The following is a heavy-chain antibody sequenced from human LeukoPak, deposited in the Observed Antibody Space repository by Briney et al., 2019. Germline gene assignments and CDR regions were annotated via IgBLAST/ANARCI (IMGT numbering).Heavy chain of an antibody. CDR1: GFTFDDYG. CDR3: ARGGYYDFWSGYGY. J-gene: IGHJ4*02. D-gene: IGHD3-3*01. Sequence: GGALRLSCAASGFTFDDYGMSWVRQAPGKGLEWVSGINWNGGSTGYADSVKGRFTISRDNAKNSLYLQMNSLRAEDTALYYCARGGYYDFWSGYGYWGQGTLVTVSS. V-gene: IGHV3-20*04. CDR2: INWNGGST.